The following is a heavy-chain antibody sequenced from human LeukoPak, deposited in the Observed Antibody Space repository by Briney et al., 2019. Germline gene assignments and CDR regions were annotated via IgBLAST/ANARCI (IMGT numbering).Heavy chain of an antibody. D-gene: IGHD2-15*01. CDR2: VSFGGGT. CDR1: GGSISSSSYY. CDR3: VRASVESGGAFDI. V-gene: IGHV4-61*05. J-gene: IGHJ3*02. Sequence: SETLSLTCTVSGGSISSSSYYWGWIRQPPGKGLDWIGYVSFGGGTNYNPSLKSRVITSADTSKNQFSLNLTSVTAADTAVYYCVRASVESGGAFDIWGQETMVTVSS.